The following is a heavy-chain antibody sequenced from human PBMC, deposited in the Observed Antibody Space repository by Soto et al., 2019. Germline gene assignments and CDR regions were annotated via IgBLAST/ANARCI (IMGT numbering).Heavy chain of an antibody. Sequence: PGGSLRLSCAASGFTVSSNYMSWVRQAPGKGLEWVSVIYSDGSTYYADSVKGRFTISRHNSKNTLYLQMNSLRAEDTAVYYCARDPFYDSSGYLASNGMDVWRQGTTVTFSS. V-gene: IGHV3-53*04. CDR2: IYSDGST. J-gene: IGHJ6*02. CDR1: GFTVSSNY. D-gene: IGHD3-22*01. CDR3: ARDPFYDSSGYLASNGMDV.